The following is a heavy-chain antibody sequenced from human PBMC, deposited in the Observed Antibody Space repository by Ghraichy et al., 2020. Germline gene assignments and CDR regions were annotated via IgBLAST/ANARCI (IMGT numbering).Heavy chain of an antibody. D-gene: IGHD3-22*01. Sequence: SVKVSCKTSGYTFADYNICWVRQAPGQGLEWMGWVSPYNGNTNYEQKFQGRVTMTTDTSTSTAYMELRSLTSDDTAVYYCARAVLLPDYWGQGTLVTVSS. CDR1: GYTFADYN. V-gene: IGHV1-18*04. CDR3: ARAVLLPDY. CDR2: VSPYNGNT. J-gene: IGHJ4*02.